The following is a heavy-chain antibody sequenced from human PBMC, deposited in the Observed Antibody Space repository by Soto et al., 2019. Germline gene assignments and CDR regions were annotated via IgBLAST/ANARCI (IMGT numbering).Heavy chain of an antibody. CDR3: ARLGGSGSYTVDY. V-gene: IGHV3-30*03. Sequence: GGSLRLSCAASGFTFSTYGMYWVRQAPGKGLEWVAVISYDGNNKYYADSVKGRFTISRDNSKNTLYLQMSSLRAEDTAVYYCARLGGSGSYTVDYWGQGTLVTVSS. CDR1: GFTFSTYG. J-gene: IGHJ4*02. D-gene: IGHD3-10*01. CDR2: ISYDGNNK.